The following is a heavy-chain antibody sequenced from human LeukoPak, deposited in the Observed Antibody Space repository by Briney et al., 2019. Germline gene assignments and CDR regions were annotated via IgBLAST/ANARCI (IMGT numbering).Heavy chain of an antibody. Sequence: SETLSLTCTVSGGSITSYYWSWIRQTPGKGLEWIGYIFYSGGANYNPSLKSRLTISVDTSKNQFSLKLSSVTAADTAVYYCAGGTATSRYNWNYGGYYYYYMDVWGKGTTVTVSS. J-gene: IGHJ6*03. CDR2: IFYSGGA. D-gene: IGHD1-7*01. CDR1: GGSITSYY. V-gene: IGHV4-59*01. CDR3: AGGTATSRYNWNYGGYYYYYMDV.